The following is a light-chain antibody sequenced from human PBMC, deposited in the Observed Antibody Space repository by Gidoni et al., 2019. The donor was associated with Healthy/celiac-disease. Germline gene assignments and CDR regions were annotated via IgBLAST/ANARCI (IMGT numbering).Light chain of an antibody. Sequence: QSVLTQPPSVSGAPRQRVIISCSGRNSNIGARGVNWDQQLPGKAPRLLIYYDDLVSSGVSDRFSGSKSGTSASLAISGLQPEDEADYYCAAWEDSLNTWVFGGGTKLTVL. J-gene: IGLJ3*02. CDR1: NSNIGARG. V-gene: IGLV1-36*01. CDR3: AAWEDSLNTWV. CDR2: YDD.